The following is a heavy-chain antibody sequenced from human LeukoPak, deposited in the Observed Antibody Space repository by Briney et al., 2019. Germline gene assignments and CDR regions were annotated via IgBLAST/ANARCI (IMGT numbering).Heavy chain of an antibody. Sequence: GGSLRLSCAASGFTFSSYSMNWVRQAPGKGLEWVSYISSSSSYIYYADSVKGRFTIPRDNGKNSLYLQMNSLRAEDTAVYYCAREDPTYYYDSSGYSYFDYWGQGTLVTVSS. D-gene: IGHD3-22*01. CDR1: GFTFSSYS. CDR3: AREDPTYYYDSSGYSYFDY. V-gene: IGHV3-21*01. CDR2: ISSSSSYI. J-gene: IGHJ4*02.